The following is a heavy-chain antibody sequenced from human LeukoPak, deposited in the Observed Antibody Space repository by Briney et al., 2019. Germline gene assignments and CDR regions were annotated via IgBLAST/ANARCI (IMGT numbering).Heavy chain of an antibody. CDR2: IYTSGST. CDR1: GGSISSYY. CDR3: ARDKRYGDYVQYYYYMDV. V-gene: IGHV4-4*07. Sequence: PSETLSLTCTVSGGSISSYYWSWIRQPAGKGLEWIGRIYTSGSTNYNPSLKSRVTMSVDTSKNQFSLRLSSVTAADTAVYYCARDKRYGDYVQYYYYMDVWGKGTTVTISS. D-gene: IGHD4-17*01. J-gene: IGHJ6*03.